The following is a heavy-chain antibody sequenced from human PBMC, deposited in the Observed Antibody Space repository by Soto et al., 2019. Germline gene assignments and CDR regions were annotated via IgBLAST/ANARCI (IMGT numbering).Heavy chain of an antibody. CDR1: GGSISSSNW. J-gene: IGHJ4*02. V-gene: IGHV4-4*02. D-gene: IGHD3-10*01. Sequence: QVQLQESGPGLVKPSGTLSLTCAVSGGSISSSNWWSWVRQPPGKGLEWIGETHHSGTTNYNPSLQSRXXIXVXXSKNQFALKLSSVTAADTALYYCAREGSGTSFFDYWGQGTLVTVSS. CDR2: THHSGTT. CDR3: AREGSGTSFFDY.